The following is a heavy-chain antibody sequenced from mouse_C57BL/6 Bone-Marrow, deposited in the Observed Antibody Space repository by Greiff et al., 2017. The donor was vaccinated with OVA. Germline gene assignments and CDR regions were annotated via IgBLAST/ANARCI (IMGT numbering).Heavy chain of an antibody. D-gene: IGHD1-1*01. J-gene: IGHJ3*01. CDR1: GYTFTSYW. CDR2: IDPSDSYT. V-gene: IGHV1-69*01. CDR3: ASITFAY. Sequence: VQLKQPGAELVMPGASVKLSCKASGYTFTSYWMHWVKQRPGQGLEWIGEIDPSDSYTNYNQKFKGKSTLTVDKSSSTAYMQLSSLTSEDSAVYYCASITFAYWGQGTLVTVSA.